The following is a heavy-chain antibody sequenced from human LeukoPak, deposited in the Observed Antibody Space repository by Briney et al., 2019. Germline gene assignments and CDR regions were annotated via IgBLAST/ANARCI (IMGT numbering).Heavy chain of an antibody. Sequence: PGGSLSLSCAPSGFTFSNERMHWVRHAPGEGLFWVSYIDSDGSSATYADSVKGRFTISRDNDKSTLYLHMSSLRDEDTGVYFCAKSDPPLPYWGQGTLVTV. CDR1: GFTFSNER. J-gene: IGHJ4*02. V-gene: IGHV3-74*01. CDR3: AKSDPPLPY. CDR2: IDSDGSSA. D-gene: IGHD2-21*01.